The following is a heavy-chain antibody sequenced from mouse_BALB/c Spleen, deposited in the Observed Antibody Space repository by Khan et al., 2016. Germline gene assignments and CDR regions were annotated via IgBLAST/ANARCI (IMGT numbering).Heavy chain of an antibody. V-gene: IGHV5-17*02. CDR3: ARQTPYAMDY. Sequence: EVELVESGGGLVQPGGSRKLSCAASGFTFSSFGMHWVRQAPEKGLEWVAYISSGSSTIYYADTVKGRFTISRDNPKNTLFLQMTSLRSEDTAKYYGARQTPYAMDYWGQGTSVSVSS. J-gene: IGHJ4*01. CDR2: ISSGSSTI. CDR1: GFTFSSFG.